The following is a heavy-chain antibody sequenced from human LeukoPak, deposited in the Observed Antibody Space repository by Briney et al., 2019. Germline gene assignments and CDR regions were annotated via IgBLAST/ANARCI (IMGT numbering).Heavy chain of an antibody. Sequence: GGSLRLSCAGSGFPFSIHGMNWVRQAPGKGLEWVSGISPGGGPTYYADSVKGRFTISRDNAKNSLFLQMNSLRVEDTAVYYCARDRFTSGWYNGYWGQGTLVTVSS. CDR3: ARDRFTSGWYNGY. CDR1: GFPFSIHG. V-gene: IGHV3-21*01. CDR2: ISPGGGPT. D-gene: IGHD6-19*01. J-gene: IGHJ4*02.